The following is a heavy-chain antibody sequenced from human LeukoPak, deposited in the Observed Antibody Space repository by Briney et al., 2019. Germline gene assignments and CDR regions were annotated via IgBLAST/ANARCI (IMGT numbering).Heavy chain of an antibody. J-gene: IGHJ4*02. Sequence: PSETLSLTCTVSGDSISSYYWSWSRQPAGKGLEWIGRIYTSGSTNYNPSLKSRVTMSVDTSKNQFSLKLNSVTAADTAVYYCARSFLSNWYYFDNWGQGTLVTVSS. D-gene: IGHD6-13*01. CDR3: ARSFLSNWYYFDN. V-gene: IGHV4-4*07. CDR1: GDSISSYY. CDR2: IYTSGST.